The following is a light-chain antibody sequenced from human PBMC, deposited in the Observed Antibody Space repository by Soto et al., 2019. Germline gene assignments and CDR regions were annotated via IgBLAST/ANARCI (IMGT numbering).Light chain of an antibody. CDR1: RSDVGGYNY. CDR3: SSYAGNNNYV. J-gene: IGLJ1*01. Sequence: QSVLTQPPSASGSLGQSVTISCTGTRSDVGGYNYVSWYQQHPGKAPRFMIYEVSKRPSGVPDRLSASKSGNTASLTVSGLQAEDEAEYYCSSYAGNNNYVFGTGTKVTVL. CDR2: EVS. V-gene: IGLV2-8*01.